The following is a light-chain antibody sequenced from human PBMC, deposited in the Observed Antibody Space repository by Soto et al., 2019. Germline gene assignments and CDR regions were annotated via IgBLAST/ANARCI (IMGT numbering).Light chain of an antibody. V-gene: IGKV3-20*01. Sequence: ETVLTQSPGTLSLSPGERATLSCRASQSVSSSYLTWYQQKPGQAPRLLIYDTSTRATGIPDRFTGSGYGTDFTLTIDRLEPDDFAVYYCQQFGGSPQVSFGGGTKVEIK. CDR3: QQFGGSPQVS. J-gene: IGKJ4*01. CDR1: QSVSSSY. CDR2: DTS.